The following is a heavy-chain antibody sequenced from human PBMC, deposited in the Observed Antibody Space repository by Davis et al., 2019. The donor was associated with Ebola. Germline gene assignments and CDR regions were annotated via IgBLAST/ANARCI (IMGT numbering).Heavy chain of an antibody. CDR2: IIPIFGTA. J-gene: IGHJ4*02. Sequence: AASVKVSCKASGCPFRSYSISWVRQAPGQGLEWMGGIIPIFGTANYAQKFQGRVTITADESTSTAYMELSSLRSEDTAVYYCARPATVTARGDFDYWGQGTLVTVSS. CDR1: GCPFRSYS. V-gene: IGHV1-69*13. CDR3: ARPATVTARGDFDY. D-gene: IGHD4-17*01.